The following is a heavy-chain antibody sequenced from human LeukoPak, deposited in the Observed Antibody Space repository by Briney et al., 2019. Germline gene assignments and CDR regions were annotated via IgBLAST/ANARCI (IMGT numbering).Heavy chain of an antibody. CDR1: GLTFSSYA. V-gene: IGHV3-30*04. D-gene: IGHD2-2*01. CDR3: ARALGYCSSTSCPLDY. CDR2: ISYDGSNK. J-gene: IGHJ4*02. Sequence: PGRSLRLSCAASGLTFSSYAMHWVRQAPGKGLEWVAVISYDGSNKYYADSVKGRFTISRDNSKNTLYLQMNSLRAEDTAVYYCARALGYCSSTSCPLDYWGQGTLVTVSS.